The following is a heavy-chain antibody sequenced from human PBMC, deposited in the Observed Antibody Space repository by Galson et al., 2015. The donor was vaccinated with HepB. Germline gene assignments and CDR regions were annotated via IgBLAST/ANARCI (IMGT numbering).Heavy chain of an antibody. CDR1: GYTFTSYG. V-gene: IGHV1-18*01. J-gene: IGHJ3*02. CDR2: ISAYNGNT. CDR3: ARDSTMIDAFEI. Sequence: SVKVSCKASGYTFTSYGVSWVRQAPGQGLEWMGWISAYNGNTNYAQKLQGRVTMTTDTSTSTAYMELRSLRSDDTAVYYCARDSTMIDAFEIWGQGTMVTVSS. D-gene: IGHD3-22*01.